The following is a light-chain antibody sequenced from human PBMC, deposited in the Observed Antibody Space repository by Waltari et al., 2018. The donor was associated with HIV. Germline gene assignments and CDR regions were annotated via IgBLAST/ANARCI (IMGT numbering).Light chain of an antibody. Sequence: QSALTQPASVSGSPGQSISISCTGTSSDVGSCKFVSWYQQHPGKAPKLLIYAGTKRPSGVSNRFSASKSGNTASLTISGLQAEDEADYYCCSCATPNTRVFGGGTKLTVL. J-gene: IGLJ3*02. CDR1: SSDVGSCKF. V-gene: IGLV2-23*01. CDR2: AGT. CDR3: CSCATPNTRV.